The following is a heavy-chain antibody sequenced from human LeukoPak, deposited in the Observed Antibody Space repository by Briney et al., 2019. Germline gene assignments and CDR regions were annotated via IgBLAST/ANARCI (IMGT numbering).Heavy chain of an antibody. Sequence: PGGSLRLSCAVSGFNFNDYYMAWIRQAPGKGLEWVSYISPTSTTIYYAGSVKVRFTISRDNTKNSLFLQMNRLRVEDTAVYYCARYGMTTRKGDYWGQGTLVTVSS. CDR2: ISPTSTTI. CDR3: ARYGMTTRKGDY. J-gene: IGHJ4*02. CDR1: GFNFNDYY. V-gene: IGHV3-11*04. D-gene: IGHD3-10*01.